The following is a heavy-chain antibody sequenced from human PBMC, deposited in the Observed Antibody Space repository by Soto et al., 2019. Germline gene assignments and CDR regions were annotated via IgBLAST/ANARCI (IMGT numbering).Heavy chain of an antibody. Sequence: EVQLVESGGGLVQPGGSLRLSCAASGFTFSSYSMNWVRQAPGKGLEWVSYISSSSSIIYYADSVRGRFTISRDNAKNSLYLQMNSLRDEDTAVYYCAGCSGGSCHYYYAMDVWGQGTTVTVSS. CDR3: AGCSGGSCHYYYAMDV. D-gene: IGHD2-15*01. CDR2: ISSSSSII. CDR1: GFTFSSYS. J-gene: IGHJ6*02. V-gene: IGHV3-48*02.